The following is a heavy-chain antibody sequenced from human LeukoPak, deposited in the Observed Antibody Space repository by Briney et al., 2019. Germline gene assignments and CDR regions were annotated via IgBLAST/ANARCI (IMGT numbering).Heavy chain of an antibody. J-gene: IGHJ3*02. CDR3: ASCAGSGCYTEAFAI. D-gene: IGHD2-2*02. V-gene: IGHV1-69*04. CDR1: GYTFTSYG. Sequence: GASVKVSCKASGYTFTSYGISWVRQAPGQGLEWVGRVVPVLGVTNYAQNFQGRVTITADKTTGTTHMELSSLKSEDTAMYYCASCAGSGCYTEAFAIWGQGTLAIVSS. CDR2: VVPVLGVT.